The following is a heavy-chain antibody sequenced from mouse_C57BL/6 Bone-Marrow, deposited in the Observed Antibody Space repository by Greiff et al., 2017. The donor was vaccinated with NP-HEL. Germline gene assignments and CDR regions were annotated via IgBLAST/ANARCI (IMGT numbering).Heavy chain of an antibody. CDR2: ISSGSSTI. V-gene: IGHV5-17*01. Sequence: EVKLVESGGGLVKPGGSLKLSCAASGFTFSDYGMHWVRQAPEKGLEWVAYISSGSSTIYYADTVKGRFTISRDNAKNTLFLQMTSLRSEYTAMYYCASPLTTVVAPVAYWGQGTLVTVSA. D-gene: IGHD1-1*01. CDR3: ASPLTTVVAPVAY. CDR1: GFTFSDYG. J-gene: IGHJ3*01.